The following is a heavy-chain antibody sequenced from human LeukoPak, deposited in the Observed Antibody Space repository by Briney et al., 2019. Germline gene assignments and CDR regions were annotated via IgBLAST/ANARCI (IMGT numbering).Heavy chain of an antibody. V-gene: IGHV3-7*03. CDR2: IDQDGSDK. CDR1: GFTFLNDW. Sequence: GGSLRLSCVASGFTFLNDWMSWVRQAPGKGLEWVANIDQDGSDKNYVVSVGGRFTISRDNAKNSVYLQMNSLRVEDTAVYYCAKGFGLDHWGKGTLVTVSS. J-gene: IGHJ1*01. D-gene: IGHD3-16*01. CDR3: AKGFGLDH.